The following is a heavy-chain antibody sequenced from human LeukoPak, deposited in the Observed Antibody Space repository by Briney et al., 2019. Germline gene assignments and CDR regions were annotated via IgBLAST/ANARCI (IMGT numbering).Heavy chain of an antibody. D-gene: IGHD3-16*01. J-gene: IGHJ4*02. CDR3: ARSRGPPTYFDY. Sequence: PGGSLRLSCGASGFTFSDYRMDWVRQAPGKGLEWVSSISSSRSYIHYADSGRFIISRDNAKNLLYLQINSLRAEDTAVYYCARSRGPPTYFDYWGQGTLVSVSS. CDR1: GFTFSDYR. CDR2: ISSSRSYI. V-gene: IGHV3-21*01.